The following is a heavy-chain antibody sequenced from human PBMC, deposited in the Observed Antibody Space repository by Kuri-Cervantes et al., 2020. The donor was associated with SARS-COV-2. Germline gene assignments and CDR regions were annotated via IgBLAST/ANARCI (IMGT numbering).Heavy chain of an antibody. CDR2: INSDGSVT. CDR3: ARVETSHYSSYYMDV. Sequence: GGSLRLSCAASGFTFSSYWMHWVRQAPGKGLVWVSRINSDGSVTSYPDSVEGRFTISRDNAKNTLSLQMNSLSAEDTAVYFCARVETSHYSSYYMDVWGKGTTVTVSS. CDR1: GFTFSSYW. V-gene: IGHV3-74*01. J-gene: IGHJ6*03.